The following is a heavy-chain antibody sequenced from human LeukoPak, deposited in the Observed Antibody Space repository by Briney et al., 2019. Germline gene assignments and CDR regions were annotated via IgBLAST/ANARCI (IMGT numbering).Heavy chain of an antibody. CDR3: ATGYCSSTSCSRPFDY. V-gene: IGHV3-74*01. J-gene: IGHJ4*02. CDR1: GXTFSSYW. CDR2: INSDGSTT. D-gene: IGHD2-2*01. Sequence: GGSLRLSCAASGXTFSSYWVHWVCQAPGKGLVWVSRINSDGSTTSYADSVKGRFTISRDNAKNTLYLQMNSLRAEDTAVYYCATGYCSSTSCSRPFDYWGQGTLVTVSS.